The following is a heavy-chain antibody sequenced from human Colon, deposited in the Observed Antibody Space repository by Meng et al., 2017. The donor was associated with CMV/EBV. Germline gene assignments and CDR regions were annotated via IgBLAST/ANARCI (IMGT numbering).Heavy chain of an antibody. J-gene: IGHJ6*02. Sequence: SLKISCAASGFTFDDYAMHWVRQAPGKGLEWVSGINWNSGSIAYADSMKGRFIISRDNAKNSLYLQMNSLRAEDTALYYCAKVPAADYYYYGMDVWGQGTTVTVSS. CDR1: GFTFDDYA. D-gene: IGHD2-2*01. V-gene: IGHV3-9*01. CDR3: AKVPAADYYYYGMDV. CDR2: INWNSGSI.